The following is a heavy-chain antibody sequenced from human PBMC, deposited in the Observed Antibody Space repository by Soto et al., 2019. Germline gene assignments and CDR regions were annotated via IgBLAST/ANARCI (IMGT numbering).Heavy chain of an antibody. Sequence: EVQLVESGGGLVQPGGSLSLSCAASGFTFSSYWMSWVRQAPGKGLEWVSNIKQDGSEKHYVDSVKGRFNISRDTAKNSLDLQMNSVRAEDTAVYYCARDHGSSGGYAHYFGYWGQGTLVTFSS. CDR1: GFTFSSYW. J-gene: IGHJ4*02. D-gene: IGHD6-19*01. CDR3: ARDHGSSGGYAHYFGY. V-gene: IGHV3-7*01. CDR2: IKQDGSEK.